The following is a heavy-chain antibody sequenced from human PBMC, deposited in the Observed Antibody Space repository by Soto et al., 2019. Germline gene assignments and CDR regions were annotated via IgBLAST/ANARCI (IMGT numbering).Heavy chain of an antibody. D-gene: IGHD5-12*01. J-gene: IGHJ4*02. Sequence: SETLSLTCTVSGGSITTHTHHWAWIRQTPGEGLEWIATIHHGGTTYYNPSLESRVTISVDTSKNQFALKLSSVTAADTAVYYGARVEGGDGYRGDYFDYWGQGTLVTVSS. CDR1: GGSITTHTHH. CDR2: IHHGGTT. CDR3: ARVEGGDGYRGDYFDY. V-gene: IGHV4-39*01.